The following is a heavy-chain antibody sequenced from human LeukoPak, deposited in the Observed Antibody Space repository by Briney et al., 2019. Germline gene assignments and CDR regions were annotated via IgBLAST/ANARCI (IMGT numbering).Heavy chain of an antibody. V-gene: IGHV4-59*01. D-gene: IGHD6-6*01. CDR3: ASLIDSSSYYFDY. J-gene: IGHJ4*02. CDR2: IYYSGST. CDR1: GGSISSYY. Sequence: PSETLSLTCTVSGGSISSYYWSWIRQPPGKGLEWIGYIYYSGSTNYNPSLKSRVTISVDTSKNQFSLKLSSVTAADTAVYYCASLIDSSSYYFDYWGQGTLVTVSS.